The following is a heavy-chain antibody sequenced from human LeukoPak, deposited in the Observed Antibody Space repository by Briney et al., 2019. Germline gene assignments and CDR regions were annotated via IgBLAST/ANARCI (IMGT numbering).Heavy chain of an antibody. CDR3: ARLGIDSSGYPDAFDI. D-gene: IGHD3-22*01. Sequence: PGGSLRLSCAASGFTFSSYSMNWVRQAPGKGLEWVSSISSSSSYIYYADSVKGRFTISRDNAKNSLYLQMNSLRAEDTAVYYCARLGIDSSGYPDAFDIWGQGTMVTVSS. CDR2: ISSSSSYI. CDR1: GFTFSSYS. V-gene: IGHV3-21*01. J-gene: IGHJ3*02.